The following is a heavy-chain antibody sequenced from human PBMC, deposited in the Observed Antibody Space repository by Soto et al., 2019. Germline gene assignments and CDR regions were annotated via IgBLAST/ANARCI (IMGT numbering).Heavy chain of an antibody. Sequence: SETLSLTCTVSGGAISGRYWSWVRQPPGKGLQWIGYIYSTGSANYNPSLKSRVTISIDTSRNQFFLSLTSVTAADTAVYYCARGLSTHIAVAGMGYFDSWGQGTLVTVSS. CDR1: GGAISGRY. V-gene: IGHV4-59*11. CDR2: IYSTGSA. J-gene: IGHJ4*02. D-gene: IGHD6-19*01. CDR3: ARGLSTHIAVAGMGYFDS.